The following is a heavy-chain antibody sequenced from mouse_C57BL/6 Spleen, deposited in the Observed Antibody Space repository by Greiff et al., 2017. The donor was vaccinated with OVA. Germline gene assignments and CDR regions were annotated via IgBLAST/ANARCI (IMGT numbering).Heavy chain of an antibody. CDR1: GFTFSSYA. CDR2: ISSGGDYI. V-gene: IGHV5-9-1*02. J-gene: IGHJ4*01. Sequence: EVQGVESGEGLVKPGGSLKLSCAASGFTFSSYAMSWVRQTPEKRLEWVAYISSGGDYIYYADTVKGRFTISRDNARNTLYLQMSSLKSEDTAMYYCTSALPSYYAMDYWGQGTSVTVSS. CDR3: TSALPSYYAMDY.